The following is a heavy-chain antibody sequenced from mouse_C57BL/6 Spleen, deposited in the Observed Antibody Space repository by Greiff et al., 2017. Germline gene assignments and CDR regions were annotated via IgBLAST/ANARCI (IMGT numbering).Heavy chain of an antibody. CDR2: IDPSDSET. V-gene: IGHV1-52*01. Sequence: QVQLQQPGAELVRPGSSVKLSCKASGYTFTSYWMHWVKQRPIQGLEWIGNIDPSDSETHYNQKFKDKATLTVDKSSSTAYMQLSSLTYEDSAVYYCASYVDYGKYFDYWGQGTTLTVSS. J-gene: IGHJ2*01. CDR1: GYTFTSYW. CDR3: ASYVDYGKYFDY. D-gene: IGHD1-1*01.